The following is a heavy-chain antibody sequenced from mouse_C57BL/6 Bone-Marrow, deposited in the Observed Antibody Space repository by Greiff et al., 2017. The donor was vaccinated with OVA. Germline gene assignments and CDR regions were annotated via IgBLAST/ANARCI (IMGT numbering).Heavy chain of an antibody. Sequence: QVQLKQPGAELVKPGASVKMSCKASGYTFTSYWITWVKQRPGQGLEWIGDIYPGSGSTNYNEKFKSKATLTVDTSSSTAYMQLSSLTSGDSAVYYCAREDWGVRDYYAMDYWGQGTAVTVSS. CDR3: AREDWGVRDYYAMDY. D-gene: IGHD5-1*01. CDR2: IYPGSGST. V-gene: IGHV1-55*01. J-gene: IGHJ4*01. CDR1: GYTFTSYW.